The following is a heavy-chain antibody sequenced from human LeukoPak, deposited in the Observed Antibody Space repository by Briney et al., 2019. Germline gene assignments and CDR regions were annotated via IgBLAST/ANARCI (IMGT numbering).Heavy chain of an antibody. J-gene: IGHJ5*02. CDR1: GGSFSGYY. Sequence: PSETLSLTCAVYGGSFSGYYWSWIRQPPGKGLEWIGEINHSGSTNYNPSLKSRVTISVDTSKNQFSLKLSSVTAADTAVYYCARARAARRHNWFDPWGQGTLATVSS. CDR3: ARARAARRHNWFDP. V-gene: IGHV4-34*01. CDR2: INHSGST.